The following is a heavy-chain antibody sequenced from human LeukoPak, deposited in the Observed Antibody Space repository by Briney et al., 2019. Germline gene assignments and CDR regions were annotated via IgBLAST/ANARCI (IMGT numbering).Heavy chain of an antibody. J-gene: IGHJ3*02. V-gene: IGHV4-4*07. CDR1: GDSLSSYF. Sequence: SETLSLTCTVSGDSLSSYFWSWIRQPAGKELEWIGRVFPTGTTYYNPSLASRVTMSVDTSKNQISLRLRSVSAADTAVYYCARERHISSDAFDIWGQGTMVIVSS. CDR3: ARERHISSDAFDI. CDR2: VFPTGTT. D-gene: IGHD2-21*01.